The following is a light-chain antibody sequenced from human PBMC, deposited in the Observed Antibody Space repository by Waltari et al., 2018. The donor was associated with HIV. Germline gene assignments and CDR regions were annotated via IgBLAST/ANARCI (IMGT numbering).Light chain of an antibody. V-gene: IGLV1-51*01. J-gene: IGLJ2*01. CDR1: SSNIGSSY. Sequence: QSVLTQPPSVSAAPGQKVTVSCSGTSSNIGSSYVAWYQQLPGTATKLLIYDTTTRPSGIPDRFSGSRSGPSATLGITELQTGDEADYFCAAWDNSLTAVVFGGGTKLTVL. CDR3: AAWDNSLTAVV. CDR2: DTT.